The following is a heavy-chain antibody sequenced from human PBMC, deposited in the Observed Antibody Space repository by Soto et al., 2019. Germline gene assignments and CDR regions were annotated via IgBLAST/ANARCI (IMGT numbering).Heavy chain of an antibody. V-gene: IGHV3-23*01. D-gene: IGHD5-12*01. J-gene: IGHJ4*02. CDR1: GFSFSSYA. CDR3: AKGSIEYSASVDN. Sequence: DVQLLESGGGLVQPGGSLRLSCAASGFSFSSYAMVWVRQAPGKGLEWVAVISARGGSSYFADSVKGRFTLSRDNSKNVLSLEMNRLRAEDTDIYFCAKGSIEYSASVDNWGQGTLVVVSS. CDR2: ISARGGSS.